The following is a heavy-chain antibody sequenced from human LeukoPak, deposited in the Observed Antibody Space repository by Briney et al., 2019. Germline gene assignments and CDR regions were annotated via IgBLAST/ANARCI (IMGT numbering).Heavy chain of an antibody. V-gene: IGHV1-2*02. CDR2: IIPNTGGT. J-gene: IGHJ4*02. D-gene: IGHD1-7*01. CDR3: VQFELDY. CDR1: GYTFTGYY. Sequence: ASVKVSCKASGYTFTGYYMHWVRQAPGQGLEWMGWIIPNTGGTNYAQRFQGRVTMTRDTSISTAYMDLSRLRSDDTAVYYCVQFELDYWGQGTLVTVSS.